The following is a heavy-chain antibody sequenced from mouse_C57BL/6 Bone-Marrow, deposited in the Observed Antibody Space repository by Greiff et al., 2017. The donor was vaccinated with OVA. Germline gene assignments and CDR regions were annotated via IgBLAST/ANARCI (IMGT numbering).Heavy chain of an antibody. D-gene: IGHD2-1*01. CDR1: GYAFTNYL. CDR3: ARREIYYGNYGYAMDY. Sequence: QVHVKQSGAELVRPGTSVKVSCKASGYAFTNYLIEWVKQRPGQGLEWIGVINPGSGGTNYNEKFKGKATLTADKSSSTAYMQLSSLTSEDSAVYFCARREIYYGNYGYAMDYWGQGTSVTVSS. CDR2: INPGSGGT. V-gene: IGHV1-54*01. J-gene: IGHJ4*01.